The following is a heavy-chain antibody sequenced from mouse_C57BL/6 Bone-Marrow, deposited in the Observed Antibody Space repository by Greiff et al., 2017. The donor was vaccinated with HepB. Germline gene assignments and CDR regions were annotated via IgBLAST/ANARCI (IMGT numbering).Heavy chain of an antibody. D-gene: IGHD3-2*02. CDR2: IFPGSGST. Sequence: QVQLKESGPELVKPGASVKISCKASGYTFTDYYINWVKQRPGQGLEWIGWIFPGSGSTYYNEKFKGKATLTVDKSSSTAYMLLSSLTSEDSAVYFCARRLRHRKGAMDYWGQGTSVTVSS. CDR1: GYTFTDYY. CDR3: ARRLRHRKGAMDY. J-gene: IGHJ4*01. V-gene: IGHV1-75*01.